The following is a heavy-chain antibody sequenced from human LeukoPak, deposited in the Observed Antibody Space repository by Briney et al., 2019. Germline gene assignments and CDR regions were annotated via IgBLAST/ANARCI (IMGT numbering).Heavy chain of an antibody. Sequence: GGSLRLSCAASGFTFSSYAMHWVRRAPGKGLEWVAVISYDGSNKYYADSVKGRFTISRDNSKNTLYLQMNSLRAEDTAVYYCASLSGQQLVTYYYYYMDVWGKGTTVTVSS. J-gene: IGHJ6*03. D-gene: IGHD6-13*01. CDR1: GFTFSSYA. CDR3: ASLSGQQLVTYYYYYMDV. CDR2: ISYDGSNK. V-gene: IGHV3-30*04.